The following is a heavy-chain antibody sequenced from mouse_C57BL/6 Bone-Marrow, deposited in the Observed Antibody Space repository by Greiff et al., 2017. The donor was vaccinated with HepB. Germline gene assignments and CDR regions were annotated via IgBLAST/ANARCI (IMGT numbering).Heavy chain of an antibody. CDR2: IDPANGNT. V-gene: IGHV14-3*01. D-gene: IGHD2-5*01. Sequence: EVQLVESVAELVRPGASVKLSCTASGSTIKNTYMHWVKQRPEQGLEWIGRIDPANGNTKYAPKFQGKAPITADTSSNTAYLQLSSLTSKDTAIYYCARPRSNPFAYWGQGTLVTVSA. CDR3: ARPRSNPFAY. J-gene: IGHJ3*01. CDR1: GSTIKNTY.